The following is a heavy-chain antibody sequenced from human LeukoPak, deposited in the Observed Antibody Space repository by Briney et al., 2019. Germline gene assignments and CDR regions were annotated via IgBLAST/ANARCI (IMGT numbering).Heavy chain of an antibody. J-gene: IGHJ4*02. Sequence: PGGSLRLSCAASGFTFSSYGMHWVRQAPGKGLEWVAVIWYDGSNKYYADSVKGRFTISRDNSKNTLYLQMNSLRAEDTAVYYCARKSIAAAGFFDCWGQGTLVTVFS. CDR1: GFTFSSYG. CDR3: ARKSIAAAGFFDC. CDR2: IWYDGSNK. D-gene: IGHD6-13*01. V-gene: IGHV3-33*01.